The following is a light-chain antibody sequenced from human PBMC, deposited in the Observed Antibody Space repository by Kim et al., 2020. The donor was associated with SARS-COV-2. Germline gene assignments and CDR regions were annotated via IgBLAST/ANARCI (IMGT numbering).Light chain of an antibody. CDR2: GKN. V-gene: IGLV3-19*01. CDR1: SLRSYY. Sequence: VALGQTVRITCQGDSLRSYYATWYQQKPGQAPIVVIYGKNNRPSGIPDRFSGSSSGDTASLTITGTQAGDEADYYCNSRGSNDNVLFGGGTQLTVL. CDR3: NSRGSNDNVL. J-gene: IGLJ2*01.